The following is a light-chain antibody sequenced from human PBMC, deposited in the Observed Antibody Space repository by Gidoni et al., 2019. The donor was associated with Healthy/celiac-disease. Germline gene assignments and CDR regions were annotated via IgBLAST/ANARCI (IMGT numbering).Light chain of an antibody. J-gene: IGLJ2*01. Sequence: QSVLTQPPSASVTPGQGVTISCSGSSSNIGSNTVNWYQQLPGTAPKLLIYSNNQRPSGVPDRFSGSKSGTSASLAISGLQSEDEADYYCAAWDVSLNGPVFGGGTKLTVL. CDR3: AAWDVSLNGPV. V-gene: IGLV1-44*01. CDR2: SNN. CDR1: SSNIGSNT.